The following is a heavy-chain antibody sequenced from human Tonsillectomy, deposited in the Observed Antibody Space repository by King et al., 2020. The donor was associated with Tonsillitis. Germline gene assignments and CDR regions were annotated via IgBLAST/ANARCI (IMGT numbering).Heavy chain of an antibody. J-gene: IGHJ4*02. CDR1: GYSFTTYW. CDR3: ARHMNTVMDDY. V-gene: IGHV5-10-1*03. Sequence: VQLVEFGAEVKKPGESLRISCTGSGYSFTTYWISWVRQMPGKGLEWMGRIDPSDSYTNYSPSFQGHVTISADKSISTAYLQWSSLKASDTAMYYCARHMNTVMDDYWGQGTLVTVSS. CDR2: IDPSDSYT. D-gene: IGHD5-18*01.